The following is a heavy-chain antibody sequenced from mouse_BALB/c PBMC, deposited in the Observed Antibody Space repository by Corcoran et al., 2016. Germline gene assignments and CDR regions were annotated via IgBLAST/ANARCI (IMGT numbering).Heavy chain of an antibody. CDR2: INPYNDGT. Sequence: EVELQQSGPELVTPGASVKLSCKASGYTFTSYVMHWVKQKPGQGLEGIGYINPYNDGTKYNEQFKGKDTLTSDKSSSTAYMELSSLTSEDSAVYYCARTGGYGNFDVWGAGTTVTVSS. CDR3: ARTGGYGNFDV. CDR1: GYTFTSYV. J-gene: IGHJ1*01. V-gene: IGHV1S136*01.